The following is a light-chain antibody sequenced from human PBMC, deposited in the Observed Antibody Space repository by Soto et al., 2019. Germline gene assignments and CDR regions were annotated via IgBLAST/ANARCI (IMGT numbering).Light chain of an antibody. J-gene: IGKJ1*01. Sequence: DIQMIQSPSSLSASVGDRVTITCRASQSINNFLIWYQQKSEQAPKLLIYAASSLQRGVPSRFSGSGSGTDFTLTISSLQPEDFATYYCQQSYGNPTFGQGTKVEIK. CDR2: AAS. CDR3: QQSYGNPT. CDR1: QSINNF. V-gene: IGKV1-39*01.